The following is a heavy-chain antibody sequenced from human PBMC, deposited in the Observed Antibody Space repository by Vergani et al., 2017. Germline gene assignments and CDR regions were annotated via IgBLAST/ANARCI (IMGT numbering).Heavy chain of an antibody. V-gene: IGHV3-53*04. CDR2: IYSGGST. J-gene: IGHJ4*02. D-gene: IGHD3-10*01. CDR1: GFTVSSNY. Sequence: EVQLVESGGGLVQPGGSLRLSCAASGFTVSSNYMSWVRQAPGKGLEWVSVIYSGGSTYYEDSVKGRFTISRHNSKNTLYLQMNSLRAEDTAVDYCARGRFGELLHYWGQGTLVTVSS. CDR3: ARGRFGELLHY.